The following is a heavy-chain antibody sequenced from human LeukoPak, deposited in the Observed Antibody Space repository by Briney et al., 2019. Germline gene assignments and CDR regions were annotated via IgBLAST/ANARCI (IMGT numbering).Heavy chain of an antibody. CDR2: IYYNGIT. D-gene: IGHD6-13*01. J-gene: IGHJ4*02. CDR3: ASSSSWYRFDY. CDR1: GDSTSSSEYY. Sequence: SETLSLTCTVSGDSTSSSEYYWVWLRQPPGKGLEWIGTIYYNGITYHHPSLSSRITISVDTSRNQFSLTPRSVTATDTAVYYCASSSSWYRFDYWGQGALVTVSS. V-gene: IGHV4-39*01.